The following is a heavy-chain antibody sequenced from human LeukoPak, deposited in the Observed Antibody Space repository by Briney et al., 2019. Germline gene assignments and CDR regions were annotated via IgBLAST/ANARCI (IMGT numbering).Heavy chain of an antibody. CDR2: INANNGVT. CDR3: GGGGGGGGVGG. D-gene: IGHD3-16*01. Sequence: GASVNVSCKASGYTYTDYYIHWVRQAPREGLEWMGWINANNGVTNYAQKFRGWVTVTRDTSINTAYMELSRLAADDTAVYYCGGGGGGGGVGGGGQGALVTVSS. J-gene: IGHJ4*02. CDR1: GYTYTDYY. V-gene: IGHV1-2*04.